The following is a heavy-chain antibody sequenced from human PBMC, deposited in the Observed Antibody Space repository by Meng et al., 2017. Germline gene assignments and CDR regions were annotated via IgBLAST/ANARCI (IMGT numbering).Heavy chain of an antibody. J-gene: IGHJ4*02. Sequence: EVQRAETGGGLLQHGGSLRLSCTASGFSVTTSYMSWVRQAPGKGLEWVSVIYSGGSTYYADSVKGRFSISRDNSKNTLYLQMNSLRAEDTAVYFCARDSSSGWYHNYWGQGTLVTVSS. CDR2: IYSGGST. CDR1: GFSVTTSY. V-gene: IGHV3-53*02. D-gene: IGHD6-19*01. CDR3: ARDSSSGWYHNY.